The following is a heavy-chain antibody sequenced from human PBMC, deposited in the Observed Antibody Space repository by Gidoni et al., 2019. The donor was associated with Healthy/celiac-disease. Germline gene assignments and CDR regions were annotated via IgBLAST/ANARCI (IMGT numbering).Heavy chain of an antibody. CDR2: IRSKANSYAT. J-gene: IGHJ4*02. V-gene: IGHV3-73*02. D-gene: IGHD5-18*01. CDR1: RFTFSGPA. CDR3: TRRDTAMVVDY. Sequence: EVQLVESGGGLVQPGGSLKLSCAAPRFTFSGPAMHWVRQASGKGLEWGVRIRSKANSYATAYAASVKGRFTISRDDSKNTAYLQMNSLKTEDTAVYYCTRRDTAMVVDYWGQGTLVTVSS.